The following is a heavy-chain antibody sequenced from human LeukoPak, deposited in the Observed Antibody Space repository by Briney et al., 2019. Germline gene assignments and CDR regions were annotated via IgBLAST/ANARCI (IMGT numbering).Heavy chain of an antibody. CDR3: AKDSHYDSSGYYYPVFCY. V-gene: IGHV3-30*04. D-gene: IGHD3-22*01. CDR1: GFTFSSYS. J-gene: IGHJ4*02. Sequence: PGGSLRLSCTASGFTFSSYSMHWVRQAPGKGLEWVAVIGSDASLTYYADFVKGRFTISRDNSKNTLYLQMNSLRAEDTAVYYCAKDSHYDSSGYYYPVFCYWGQGTLVTVSS. CDR2: IGSDASLT.